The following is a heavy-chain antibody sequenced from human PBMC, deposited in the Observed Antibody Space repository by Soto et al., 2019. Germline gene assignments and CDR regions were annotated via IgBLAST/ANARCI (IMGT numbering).Heavy chain of an antibody. CDR1: GFTFDDYT. D-gene: IGHD3-22*01. CDR3: AKGPAYYYDSSGFRYYGMDV. Sequence: RRLSCAASGFTFDDYTMHWVRQAPGKGLEWVSLISWDGGSTYYADSVKGRFTISRDNSKNSLYLQMNSLRTEDTALYYCAKGPAYYYDSSGFRYYGMDVWGQGTTVTVSS. V-gene: IGHV3-43*01. CDR2: ISWDGGST. J-gene: IGHJ6*02.